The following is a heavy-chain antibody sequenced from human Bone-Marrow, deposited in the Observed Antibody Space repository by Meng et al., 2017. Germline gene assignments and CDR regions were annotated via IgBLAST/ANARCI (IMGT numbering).Heavy chain of an antibody. CDR3: SGHVDY. CDR1: GFTFSNAW. CDR2: IKSETDGGTT. Sequence: GESLKISCAASGFTFSNAWMSWVRQAPGKGLEWVGRIKSETDGGTTDYAAPVKGRFTISRDDSENTLYLQLNSLKTEDTAVYYCSGHVDYWGHGTLVTVSS. J-gene: IGHJ4*01. V-gene: IGHV3-15*01.